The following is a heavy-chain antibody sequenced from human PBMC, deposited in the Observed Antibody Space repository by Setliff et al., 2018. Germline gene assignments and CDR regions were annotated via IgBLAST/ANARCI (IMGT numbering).Heavy chain of an antibody. Sequence: PGESLKISCAVSGLIVSDIHMTWVRQTPGKGLEWLSVIYNSDSRYYADSVKGRFTTSRDDSKNTLYLQMNNLRAEDTAIYYCARGLGNWFDPWGQGTLVTVSS. CDR1: GLIVSDIH. CDR2: IYNSDSR. J-gene: IGHJ5*01. V-gene: IGHV3-53*01. D-gene: IGHD3-16*01. CDR3: ARGLGNWFDP.